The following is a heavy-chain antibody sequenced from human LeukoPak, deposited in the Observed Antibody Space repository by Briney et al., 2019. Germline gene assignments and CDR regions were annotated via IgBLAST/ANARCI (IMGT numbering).Heavy chain of an antibody. D-gene: IGHD3-3*01. V-gene: IGHV3-7*03. CDR3: ARQSITIFGVVIPKHMDV. CDR1: GFTVSSDW. J-gene: IGHJ6*03. Sequence: GGSLRLSCAASGFTVSSDWMSWVRQAAGKGLEWVANIKQGGREKYYVDSVKGRLTISRDNAKNSLYLQMNSLRAEDTAVYYCARQSITIFGVVIPKHMDVWGKGTTVTASS. CDR2: IKQGGREK.